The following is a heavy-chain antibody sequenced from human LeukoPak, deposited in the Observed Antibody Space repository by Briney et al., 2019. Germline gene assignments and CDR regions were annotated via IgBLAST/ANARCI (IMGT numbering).Heavy chain of an antibody. CDR1: GGSFSGYY. V-gene: IGHV4-34*01. CDR3: AREAANHYDFWSGYYKVTRKPTSFDY. D-gene: IGHD3-3*01. CDR2: INHSGSP. Sequence: SETLSLTCAVYGGSFSGYYWSWIRQPPGKGLEWIGEINHSGSPNYNPSLKSRVTISVDTSKNQFSLKLSSVTAADTAVYYCAREAANHYDFWSGYYKVTRKPTSFDYWGQGTLVTVSS. J-gene: IGHJ4*02.